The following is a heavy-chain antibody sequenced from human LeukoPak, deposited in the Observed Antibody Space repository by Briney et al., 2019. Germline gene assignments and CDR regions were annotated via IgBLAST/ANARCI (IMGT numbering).Heavy chain of an antibody. CDR2: INHSGST. Sequence: SETLSLTCAVYGGSFSGYYWSWIRQPPGKGLEWIGEINHSGSTNYNPSLKSRVTISVDTSKNQFSLKLSSVTAADTAVYYCARWEQGDAFDIWGQGTMVTVSS. J-gene: IGHJ3*02. D-gene: IGHD1-26*01. CDR3: ARWEQGDAFDI. CDR1: GGSFSGYY. V-gene: IGHV4-34*01.